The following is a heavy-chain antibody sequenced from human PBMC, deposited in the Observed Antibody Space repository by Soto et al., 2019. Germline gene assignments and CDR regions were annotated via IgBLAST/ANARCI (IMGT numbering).Heavy chain of an antibody. CDR2: IYNSGGT. J-gene: IGHJ4*02. Sequence: SETLSLTCTVSGGSISSSSYYWGWIRQPPGKGLEWIGNIYNSGGTYYNPSLKSRVTISVDTSKNRFSLKLSSVTAADTATYYCASPITMVRGVRYFDYWGQGTLVTVSS. CDR1: GGSISSSSYY. D-gene: IGHD3-10*01. V-gene: IGHV4-39*01. CDR3: ASPITMVRGVRYFDY.